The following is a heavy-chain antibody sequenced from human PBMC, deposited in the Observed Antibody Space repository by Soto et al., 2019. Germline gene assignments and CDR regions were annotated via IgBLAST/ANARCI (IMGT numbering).Heavy chain of an antibody. V-gene: IGHV3-11*01. CDR2: ISTSDSTI. CDR1: GFTFSDYY. CDR3: AILNDFGPLRGHFAL. J-gene: IGHJ3*01. Sequence: PGGSLRLSCAASGFTFSDYYMAWIRQAPGKGLEWVSYISTSDSTIYYADSVKGRFTISRDNSKTSLYLQMNSLRAEDTAVFYCAILNDFGPLRGHFALSGQGTMVTVSS. D-gene: IGHD1-1*01.